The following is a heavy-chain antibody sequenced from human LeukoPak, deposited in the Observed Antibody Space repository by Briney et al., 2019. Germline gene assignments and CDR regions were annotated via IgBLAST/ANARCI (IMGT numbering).Heavy chain of an antibody. V-gene: IGHV4-61*01. CDR3: ARVASGYDVFDI. J-gene: IGHJ3*02. CDR1: GGSVSSGSYY. Sequence: SETLSLTCTVSGGSVSSGSYYWSWIWQPPGKGLEWIGYIYYSGSTNYNPSLKSRVTISVDTSKNQFSLKLSSVPAADTAAFYCARVASGYDVFDIWGQGTMVTVSS. D-gene: IGHD3-3*01. CDR2: IYYSGST.